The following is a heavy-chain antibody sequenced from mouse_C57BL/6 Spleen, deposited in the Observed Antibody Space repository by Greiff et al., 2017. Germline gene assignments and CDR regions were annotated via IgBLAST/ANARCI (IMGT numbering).Heavy chain of an antibody. J-gene: IGHJ2*01. V-gene: IGHV3-1*01. CDR1: GYSITSGYD. D-gene: IGHD2-1*01. Sequence: EVKLVESGPGMVKPSQSLSLTCTVTGYSITSGYDWHWIRHFPGNKLEWMGYISYSGSTNYNPSLKSRISITHDTSKNHFFLKLNSVTTEDTATYYCARDGNYLLDYWGQGTTLTVSS. CDR3: ARDGNYLLDY. CDR2: ISYSGST.